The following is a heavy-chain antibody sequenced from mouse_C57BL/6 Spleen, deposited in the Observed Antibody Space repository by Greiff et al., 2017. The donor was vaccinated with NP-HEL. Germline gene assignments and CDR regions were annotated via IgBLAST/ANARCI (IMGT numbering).Heavy chain of an antibody. D-gene: IGHD2-4*01. CDR1: GYTFTSYW. CDR3: ASYDYDGGLAY. V-gene: IGHV1-52*01. Sequence: QVQLQQPGAELVRPGSSVKLSCKASGYTFTSYWMHWVKQRPIQGLEWIGNIDPSDSETHYNQKFKGKATLTADKSSSTAYMQLSSLTSEDSAVYYCASYDYDGGLAYWGQGTLVTVSA. J-gene: IGHJ3*01. CDR2: IDPSDSET.